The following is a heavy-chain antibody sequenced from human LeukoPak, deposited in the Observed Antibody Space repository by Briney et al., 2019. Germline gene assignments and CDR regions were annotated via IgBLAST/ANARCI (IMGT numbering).Heavy chain of an antibody. CDR2: IRYDGSNK. CDR1: GFTFSNYG. D-gene: IGHD6-13*01. Sequence: GGSLRLSCAASGFTFSNYGMHRVRQTPGKGLEWVAFIRYDGSNKYYADSVKGRFTISRDNSKNTLYLQMNSLRAEDTAVYYCAKNIAAADSSGYYYYYMDVWGKGTTVTVSS. J-gene: IGHJ6*03. V-gene: IGHV3-30*02. CDR3: AKNIAAADSSGYYYYYMDV.